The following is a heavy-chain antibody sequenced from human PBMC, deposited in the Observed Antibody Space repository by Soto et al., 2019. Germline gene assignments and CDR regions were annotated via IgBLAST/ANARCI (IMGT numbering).Heavy chain of an antibody. CDR1: GGTFSSYA. V-gene: IGHV1-69*01. CDR3: ASPLHSSGYPADAFDI. J-gene: IGHJ3*02. Sequence: QVQLVQSGAEVKKPGSSVKVSCKASGGTFSSYAISWVRQAPGQGLEWMGGIIPIFGTANYAQKFQGRVTITADESTSTAYMELSSLRSEDTAVYYCASPLHSSGYPADAFDIWGQGTMVTVSS. CDR2: IIPIFGTA. D-gene: IGHD3-22*01.